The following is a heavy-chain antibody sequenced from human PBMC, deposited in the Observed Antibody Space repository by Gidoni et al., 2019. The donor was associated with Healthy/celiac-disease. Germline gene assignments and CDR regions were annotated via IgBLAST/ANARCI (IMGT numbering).Heavy chain of an antibody. J-gene: IGHJ4*02. CDR3: ARDPSGYDTDFDY. V-gene: IGHV3-30*04. Sequence: QVQLVESGGGVVQPGRSLRLSCAASGFPFSSYAMHWVRQAPGKGLEWVAVISYDGSNKYYADSVKGRFTISRDNSKNTLYLQMNSLRAEDTAVYYCARDPSGYDTDFDYWGQGTLVTVSS. CDR2: ISYDGSNK. CDR1: GFPFSSYA. D-gene: IGHD5-12*01.